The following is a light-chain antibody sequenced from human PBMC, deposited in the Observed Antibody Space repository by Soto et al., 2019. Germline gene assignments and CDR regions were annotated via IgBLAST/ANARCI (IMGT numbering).Light chain of an antibody. CDR1: SSDVGGYDY. CDR3: GSWDSSLSAYV. CDR2: EVS. Sequence: QSVLTQPASVSGSPGQSITISCTGTSSDVGGYDYVSWYQHHPGKAPKLTIYEVSNRPSGVSNRFSGSKSGNTASLTISGLQAEDEAEYYCGSWDSSLSAYVFGTGTKVTVL. J-gene: IGLJ1*01. V-gene: IGLV2-14*01.